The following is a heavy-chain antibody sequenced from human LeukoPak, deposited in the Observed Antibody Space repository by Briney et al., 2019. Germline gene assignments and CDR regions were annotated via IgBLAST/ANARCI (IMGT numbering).Heavy chain of an antibody. CDR2: ISGSGGST. V-gene: IGHV3-23*01. D-gene: IGHD3-22*01. CDR1: GFTFSSYW. Sequence: PGGSLRLSCAASGFTFSSYWMNWARQAPGKGPEWVSVISGSGGSTYYADSVKGRFTISRDNSKNTLFLQINSLRAEDTAVYYCAKGRYYDSSGALDHWGQGTLVTVSS. CDR3: AKGRYYDSSGALDH. J-gene: IGHJ4*02.